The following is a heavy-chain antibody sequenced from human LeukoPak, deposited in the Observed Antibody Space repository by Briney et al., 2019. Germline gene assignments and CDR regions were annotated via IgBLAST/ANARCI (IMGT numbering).Heavy chain of an antibody. CDR2: IYYSGIT. CDR3: ARVAGGGNSDFGH. V-gene: IGHV4-30-4*01. D-gene: IGHD4-23*01. Sequence: SETLSLTCTVSGGSISNPNYYWSWIRQPPGKGLEWIGYIYYSGITYYNPSLKSRVTISIDTSKNQFSLKLSSVTAADTAVYYCARVAGGGNSDFGHWGQGTLVTVSS. J-gene: IGHJ4*02. CDR1: GGSISNPNYY.